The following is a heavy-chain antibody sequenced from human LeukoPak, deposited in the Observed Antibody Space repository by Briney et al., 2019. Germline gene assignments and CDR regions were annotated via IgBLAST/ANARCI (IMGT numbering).Heavy chain of an antibody. CDR1: GFTFSSYS. CDR2: IKSKTDGGTT. D-gene: IGHD4-11*01. V-gene: IGHV3-15*01. CDR3: TVDSNTDSQYY. Sequence: PGGSLRLSCAASGFTFSSYSMNWVRQAPGKGLEWVGRIKSKTDGGTTDYAAPVKGRFTISRDDSENTLYLQMNSLKTEDTAVYYCTVDSNTDSQYYWGQGTLVTVSS. J-gene: IGHJ4*02.